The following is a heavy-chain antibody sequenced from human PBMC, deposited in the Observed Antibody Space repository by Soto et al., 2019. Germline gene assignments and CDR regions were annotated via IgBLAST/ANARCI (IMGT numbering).Heavy chain of an antibody. D-gene: IGHD3-10*01. Sequence: QVHLVQSGVEVKKPGASVKVSCKASGYTFSTYGISWVRQAPGQGLEWMGWISGYNGNTNYAQSLQGRITMTTDTCTSTAYMELRSLGSDDTAMYYCARDLFGEDGSGYFDYWGQGTLVTVSS. CDR3: ARDLFGEDGSGYFDY. V-gene: IGHV1-18*01. CDR2: ISGYNGNT. J-gene: IGHJ4*02. CDR1: GYTFSTYG.